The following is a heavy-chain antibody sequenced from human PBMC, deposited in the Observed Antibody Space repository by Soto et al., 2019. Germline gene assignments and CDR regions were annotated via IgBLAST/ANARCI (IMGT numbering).Heavy chain of an antibody. CDR3: AREWRDYYFDY. CDR2: IYYSGST. J-gene: IGHJ4*02. V-gene: IGHV4-31*03. CDR1: GGSISSGGYY. Sequence: QVQLQESGPGLVKPSQILSLTCTVSGGSISSGGYYWSWIRQHPGKGLEWIGYIYYSGSTYYNPSLKSRVTISVDTSKNQFSLKLSSVTAAGTAVYYCAREWRDYYFDYWGQGTLVTVSS.